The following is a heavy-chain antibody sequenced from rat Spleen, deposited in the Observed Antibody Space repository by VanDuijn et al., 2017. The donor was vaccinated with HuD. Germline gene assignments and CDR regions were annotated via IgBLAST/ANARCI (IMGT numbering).Heavy chain of an antibody. CDR3: ARGTYFRH. J-gene: IGHJ2*01. CDR2: ISYDDSMT. CDR1: GFTFSSFP. Sequence: EVQLVESGGGLIQPGRSLKISCAASGFTFSSFPMAWVRQAPTRGLEWVATISYDDSMTYYRDSVKGRFTISRDNAKSTLYLQMNNLRSEDTATYYCARGTYFRHWGQGVMVTVSS. V-gene: IGHV5-17*01. D-gene: IGHD4-6*01.